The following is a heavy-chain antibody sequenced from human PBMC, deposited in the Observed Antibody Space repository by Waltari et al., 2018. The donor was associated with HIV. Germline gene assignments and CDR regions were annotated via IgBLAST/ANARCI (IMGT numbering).Heavy chain of an antibody. CDR1: GGSISSSSYY. D-gene: IGHD3-22*01. Sequence: QLQLQESGPGLVKPSETLSLTCTVSGGSISSSSYYWGWIRQPPGKGLEWIGSIYYSGSTYYNPSLKSRVTISVDTSKNQFSLKLSSVTAADTAVYYCARHNLTYYYVSSGYSVAFDYWGQGTLVTVSS. V-gene: IGHV4-39*01. J-gene: IGHJ4*02. CDR3: ARHNLTYYYVSSGYSVAFDY. CDR2: IYYSGST.